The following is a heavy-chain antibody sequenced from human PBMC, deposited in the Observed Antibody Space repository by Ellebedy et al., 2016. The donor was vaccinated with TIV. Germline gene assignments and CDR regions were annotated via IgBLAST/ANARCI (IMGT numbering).Heavy chain of an antibody. CDR3: ARGNYGSGTGMDV. J-gene: IGHJ6*02. CDR1: GFTFSSYS. V-gene: IGHV3-48*04. Sequence: GGSLRLSXAASGFTFSSYSMNWVRQAPGKGLEWVSYLSRSSTNNHYVVSVKGRFTISRDNPKNSLYLQMNSLRAEDTAVYYCARGNYGSGTGMDVWGQGTTVTVSS. D-gene: IGHD3-10*01. CDR2: LSRSSTNN.